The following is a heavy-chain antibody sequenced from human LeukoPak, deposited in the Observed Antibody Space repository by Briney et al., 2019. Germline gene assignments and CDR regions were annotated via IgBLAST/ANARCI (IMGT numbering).Heavy chain of an antibody. Sequence: GGSLRLSCAASGFTFKNYAMSWVRQAPGKGLEWVAAVIGTGGSTYYADSVKGRFTISRDNSKNTLYLQMNSLRAGDTAVYYCAKSSYYDSSGFYREYYFDYWGQGTLVPVSS. CDR2: VIGTGGST. V-gene: IGHV3-23*01. D-gene: IGHD3-22*01. CDR3: AKSSYYDSSGFYREYYFDY. J-gene: IGHJ4*02. CDR1: GFTFKNYA.